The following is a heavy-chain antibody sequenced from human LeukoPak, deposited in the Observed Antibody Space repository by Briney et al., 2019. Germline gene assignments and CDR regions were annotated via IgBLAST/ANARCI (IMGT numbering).Heavy chain of an antibody. D-gene: IGHD6-19*01. Sequence: GGSLRLSCAASGFSVSSNFMSWVRQAPGKGLEWVSVIYAGGDTYYADSVRGRFTIARDNFKNTVYLQMNSLRAEDTGMYYCARSGSGWFDYWGQGTLATVS. V-gene: IGHV3-53*01. CDR1: GFSVSSNF. CDR3: ARSGSGWFDY. CDR2: IYAGGDT. J-gene: IGHJ4*02.